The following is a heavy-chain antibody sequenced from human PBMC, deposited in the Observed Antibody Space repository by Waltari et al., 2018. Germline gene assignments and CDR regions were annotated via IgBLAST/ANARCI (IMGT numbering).Heavy chain of an antibody. J-gene: IGHJ6*02. CDR1: SFTVGTYY. V-gene: IGHV3-53*01. D-gene: IGHD3-10*01. Sequence: EVQLVESGGHLIQPGGSLRLSCAASSFTVGTYYMNWVRQAPGKGLEWVSILYHAGNTYYADSVKGRFTFSRDNSKNTLYLQMNSLRAEDTAVYYCARGNTKYGMDVWGQGTTVTVSS. CDR2: LYHAGNT. CDR3: ARGNTKYGMDV.